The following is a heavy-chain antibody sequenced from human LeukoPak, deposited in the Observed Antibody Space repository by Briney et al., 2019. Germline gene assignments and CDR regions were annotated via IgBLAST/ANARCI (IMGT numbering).Heavy chain of an antibody. J-gene: IGHJ4*02. Sequence: SETLSLTCAVYGGSFSGYYWSWIRQPPGKGLEWIGEINHSGSTNYNPSLKGRVTISVDTSKNQFSLKLSSVTAADTAVYYCARAGGQLGVYIYFDYWGQGTLVTVSS. CDR3: ARAGGQLGVYIYFDY. D-gene: IGHD6-6*01. V-gene: IGHV4-34*01. CDR1: GGSFSGYY. CDR2: INHSGST.